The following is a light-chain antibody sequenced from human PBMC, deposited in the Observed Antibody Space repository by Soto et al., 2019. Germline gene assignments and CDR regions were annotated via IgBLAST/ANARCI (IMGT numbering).Light chain of an antibody. J-gene: IGKJ1*01. CDR3: QHYNSYSEA. CDR1: RSVSSK. CDR2: DAS. Sequence: EIVLRQSPGTLSLSPGERAPLSCRASRSVSSKLAWYQQKPGQAPRLLIYDASTRATVIPARFSGSGSGTEFTLTISSLQPDDFATYYCQHYNSYSEAFGQGTKVDI. V-gene: IGKV3-15*01.